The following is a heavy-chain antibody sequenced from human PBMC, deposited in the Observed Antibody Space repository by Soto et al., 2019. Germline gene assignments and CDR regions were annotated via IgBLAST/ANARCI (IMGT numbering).Heavy chain of an antibody. CDR3: ARIPRYSSSWYGMDV. CDR1: GFSLSNARMG. V-gene: IGHV2-26*01. J-gene: IGHJ6*02. Sequence: QVTLKESGPVLVKPTETLTLTCTVSGFSLSNARMGVSWIRQPPGKALEWLAHIFSNDEKSYSTSLKSRLTHXXDXPXXQVVLTKTNMDPVDTATYYCARIPRYSSSWYGMDVWGQETTVTVSS. CDR2: IFSNDEK. D-gene: IGHD6-13*01.